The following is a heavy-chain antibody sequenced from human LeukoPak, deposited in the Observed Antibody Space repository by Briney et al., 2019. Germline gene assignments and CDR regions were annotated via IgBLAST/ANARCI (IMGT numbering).Heavy chain of an antibody. V-gene: IGHV3-9*01. Sequence: GGSLRLSCAASGFTFDDYAMHWVRQAPGKGLEWVSGISWNSGSIGYADPVKGRFTISRDNAKNSLYLQMNSLRAEDTALYYCAKAISGYSGYFDYWGQGTLVTVSS. D-gene: IGHD5-12*01. J-gene: IGHJ4*02. CDR2: ISWNSGSI. CDR1: GFTFDDYA. CDR3: AKAISGYSGYFDY.